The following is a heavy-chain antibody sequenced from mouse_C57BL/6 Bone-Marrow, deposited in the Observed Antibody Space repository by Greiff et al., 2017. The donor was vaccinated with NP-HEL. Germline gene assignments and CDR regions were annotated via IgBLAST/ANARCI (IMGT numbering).Heavy chain of an antibody. CDR2: ISSGGSYT. CDR3: ARHPYGSSSWFAY. V-gene: IGHV5-6*01. Sequence: EVKLMESGGDLVKPGGSLKLSCAASGFTFSSYGMSWVRQTPDKRLEWVATISSGGSYTYYPDSVKGRFTISRDNAKNTLYLQISSLKSEDTAMYNSARHPYGSSSWFAYWGQVTLVTVSA. CDR1: GFTFSSYG. D-gene: IGHD1-1*01. J-gene: IGHJ3*01.